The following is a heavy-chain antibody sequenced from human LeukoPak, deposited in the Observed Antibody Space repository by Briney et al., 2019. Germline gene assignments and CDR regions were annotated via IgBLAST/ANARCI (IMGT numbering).Heavy chain of an antibody. CDR3: ARDHRLGSGGSLVD. V-gene: IGHV3-23*01. J-gene: IGHJ4*02. CDR2: ISASAGST. D-gene: IGHD2-15*01. Sequence: GGSLRLSCAASGFTFSSYAMSWVRQAPGKGLEWVSGISASAGSTNYADSVKGRFTISRDNFKKTLYLQMNSLRAEDTAVYYCARDHRLGSGGSLVDWGQGTLVTVSS. CDR1: GFTFSSYA.